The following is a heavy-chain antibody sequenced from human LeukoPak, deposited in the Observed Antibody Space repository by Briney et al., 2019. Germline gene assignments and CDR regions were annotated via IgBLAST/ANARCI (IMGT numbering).Heavy chain of an antibody. CDR3: ARELAARPYYFDY. V-gene: IGHV1-18*01. CDR1: GYTFTSFG. D-gene: IGHD6-6*01. CDR2: INTYNGNT. J-gene: IGHJ4*02. Sequence: ASVKVSCKASGYTFTSFGISWVRQAPGQGLEWMGWINTYNGNTKYAQKVQGRVTMTTDTSTSTAYMELSRLRSDDTAVYYCARELAARPYYFDYWGQGTLVTVSS.